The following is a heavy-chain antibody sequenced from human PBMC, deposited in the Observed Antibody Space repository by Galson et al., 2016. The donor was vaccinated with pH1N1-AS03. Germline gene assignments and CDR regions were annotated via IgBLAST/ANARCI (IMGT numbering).Heavy chain of an antibody. CDR1: GDSFSKYV. CDR3: ARERDSSSSSIFVY. J-gene: IGHJ4*02. Sequence: SVKVSCKASGDSFSKYVISWVRQAPGQGLQWMGRIIPMLGRGNYAQKFQGRVTIIADISTSTTYMELSNLTSEDTAIYYCARERDSSSSSIFVYWGQGTQVTVSS. CDR2: IIPMLGRG. D-gene: IGHD6-6*01. V-gene: IGHV1-69*04.